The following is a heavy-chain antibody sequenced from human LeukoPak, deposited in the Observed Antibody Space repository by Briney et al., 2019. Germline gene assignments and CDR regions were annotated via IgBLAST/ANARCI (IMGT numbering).Heavy chain of an antibody. Sequence: SETLSLTCTVSGGSTSSYYWNWTRQPPGKGLEWIGYINYSGSTKHKPDLKSRVTISVDTSKNQFSLKLSSVTAADTAVYYCARGRAATPLDYWCQGTLVTVSS. V-gene: IGHV4-59*01. CDR3: ARGRAATPLDY. J-gene: IGHJ4*02. CDR1: GGSTSSYY. CDR2: INYSGST. D-gene: IGHD1-26*01.